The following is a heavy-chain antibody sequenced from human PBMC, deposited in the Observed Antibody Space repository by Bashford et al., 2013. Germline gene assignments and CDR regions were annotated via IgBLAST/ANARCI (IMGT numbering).Heavy chain of an antibody. CDR2: MSFDGSK. V-gene: IGHV3-30*01. CDR3: AREVHTSGWWRCLDI. J-gene: IGHJ3*02. CDR1: GFIFSDYG. D-gene: IGHD6-19*01. Sequence: GGSLRLSCAASGFIFSDYGFHWVRQAPGKGLEWVAAMSFDGSKYYADSVKGRSTVSRDNSRSTIXLEVDSLGLDDTAVYHCAREVHTSGWWRCLDIVGPGDKWSPS.